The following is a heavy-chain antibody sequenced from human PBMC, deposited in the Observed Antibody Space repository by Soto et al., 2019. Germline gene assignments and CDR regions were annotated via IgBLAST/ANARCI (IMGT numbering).Heavy chain of an antibody. CDR2: IDPSDSYT. CDR1: GYSFTSYW. Sequence: GESLKISCKGSGYSFTSYWISWVRQMPGKGLEWMGRIDPSDSYTNYSPSFQGHVTISADKSISTAYLQWSSLKASDTAMYYCARHDVIVVVPAATLYGMDVWGQGTTGSVS. V-gene: IGHV5-10-1*01. J-gene: IGHJ6*02. D-gene: IGHD2-2*01. CDR3: ARHDVIVVVPAATLYGMDV.